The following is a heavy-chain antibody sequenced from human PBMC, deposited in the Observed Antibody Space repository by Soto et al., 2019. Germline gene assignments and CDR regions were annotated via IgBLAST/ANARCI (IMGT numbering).Heavy chain of an antibody. CDR1: GGSVSSGNYY. CDR3: ARQGFGELHGLVDV. D-gene: IGHD3-10*01. CDR2: LGYNGNI. J-gene: IGHJ6*02. V-gene: IGHV4-61*01. Sequence: SETLSLTCTVSGGSVSSGNYYWSWIRQPPGQGLEWIGYLGYNGNISYNPSLRSRVTISLDTSKNQFSLNLSSVTAADTALYYCARQGFGELHGLVDVWGQGTTVTVSS.